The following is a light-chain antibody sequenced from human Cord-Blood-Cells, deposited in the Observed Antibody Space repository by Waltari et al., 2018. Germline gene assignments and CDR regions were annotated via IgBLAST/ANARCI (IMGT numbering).Light chain of an antibody. CDR2: VAS. CDR3: QQYDNPPLT. J-gene: IGKJ4*01. CDR1: QDISNY. Sequence: DIQMTQSPSSLSASVGDRVTITCQASQDISNYLNWYQQKPGKAPKLLIYVASNLETGVPSRFSGRGSGTDFTITISSLQPEDIATYYFQQYDNPPLTFGGGTKVEIK. V-gene: IGKV1-33*01.